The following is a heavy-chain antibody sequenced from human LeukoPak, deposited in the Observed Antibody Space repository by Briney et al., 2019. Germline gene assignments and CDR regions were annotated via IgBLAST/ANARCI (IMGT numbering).Heavy chain of an antibody. CDR1: GFTFSDYY. CDR2: ITSSGSSI. V-gene: IGHV3-11*01. D-gene: IGHD3-3*01. CDR3: ARAGYYDFWSGYYGMDV. J-gene: IGHJ6*02. Sequence: GGSLRLSCAASGFTFSDYYMSWIRQAPGKELEWVSYITSSGSSIYCADSVKGRFTISRDNAKNSLHLQMNSLRAEDTAVYYCARAGYYDFWSGYYGMDVWGQGTTVTVSS.